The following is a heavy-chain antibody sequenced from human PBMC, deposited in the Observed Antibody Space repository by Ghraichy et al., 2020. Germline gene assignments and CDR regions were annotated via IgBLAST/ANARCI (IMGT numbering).Heavy chain of an antibody. Sequence: SVKVSCTASGDTFNKYAINLVRQAPGQGLEWMGGVIPLFGTAKYAQRFQGRVTITADKSTSTANMLLDSLRTEDTAMYYCTTVGTAMALIDKYYFDFWGQGTLVTVSS. J-gene: IGHJ4*02. CDR2: VIPLFGTA. CDR3: TTVGTAMALIDKYYFDF. V-gene: IGHV1-69*06. CDR1: GDTFNKYA. D-gene: IGHD5-18*01.